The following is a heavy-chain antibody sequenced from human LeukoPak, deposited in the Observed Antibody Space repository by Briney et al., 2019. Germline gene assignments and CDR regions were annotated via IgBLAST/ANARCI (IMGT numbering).Heavy chain of an antibody. CDR2: IKSKTDGGTT. CDR1: GFTFSNAW. V-gene: IGHV3-15*01. D-gene: IGHD6-6*01. Sequence: GGSLRLSCAASGFTFSNAWMSWVRQAPGKGLEWVGRIKSKTDGGTTDYAAPVKGRFTIPRDDSKNTLYMQMNSLKTEDTAVYYCTTQGVYSSSSDDYWGQGTLVTVSS. CDR3: TTQGVYSSSSDDY. J-gene: IGHJ4*02.